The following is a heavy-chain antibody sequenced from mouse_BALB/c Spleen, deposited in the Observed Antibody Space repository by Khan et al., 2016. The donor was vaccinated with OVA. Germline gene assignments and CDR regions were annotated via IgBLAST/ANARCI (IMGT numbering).Heavy chain of an antibody. D-gene: IGHD4-1*01. CDR1: GYIFTNYF. V-gene: IGHV1S136*01. Sequence: VQLQQSGPELVKPGASVKMSCKASGYIFTNYFLHWVKQKPGQGLEWIGYIYPYNGGTKYNEKFKGKATLASDKSSITAYMELSSLTSEDSAVYFYARGNWQSYSFDYWGQGTLVTLSA. CDR3: ARGNWQSYSFDY. CDR2: IYPYNGGT. J-gene: IGHJ3*01.